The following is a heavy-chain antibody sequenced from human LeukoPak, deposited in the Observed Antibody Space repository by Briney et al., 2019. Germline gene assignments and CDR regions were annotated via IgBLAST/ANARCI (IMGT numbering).Heavy chain of an antibody. V-gene: IGHV4-59*01. CDR3: AREVGIRDYYYGMDV. D-gene: IGHD1-1*01. CDR2: IYYSGST. Sequence: SETLSLTCTVSGGSISSDYWSWIRQPPGKGREWVGYIYYSGSTNYNPSLKSRVTISVDTSKTQFSLKLSSVTAAETAVYYCAREVGIRDYYYGMDVWGQGTTVTVSS. J-gene: IGHJ6*02. CDR1: GGSISSDY.